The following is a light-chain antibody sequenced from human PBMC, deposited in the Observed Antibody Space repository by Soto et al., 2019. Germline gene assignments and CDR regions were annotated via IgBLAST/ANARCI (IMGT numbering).Light chain of an antibody. J-gene: IGKJ2*01. Sequence: DIQMTQSPSSLSASVGDRVTITCRSSQSISNYLNWYQQKPGKAPHLLIYAVSSLRSGVPSRFSGSGSGTEFTLTISSLQPEDFATYYCQQSYSTARTFGQGTKLEIK. CDR3: QQSYSTART. CDR2: AVS. CDR1: QSISNY. V-gene: IGKV1-39*01.